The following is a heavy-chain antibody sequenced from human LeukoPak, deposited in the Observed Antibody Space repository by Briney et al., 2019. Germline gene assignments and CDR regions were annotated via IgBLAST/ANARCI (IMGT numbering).Heavy chain of an antibody. D-gene: IGHD3-3*01. CDR2: IYYSGST. CDR1: GGSISSGDYY. J-gene: IGHJ4*02. V-gene: IGHV4-30-4*08. CDR3: ARGFLEWLPIDY. Sequence: PSQTLSLTCSVSGGSISSGDYYWSWIRQPPGKGLEWIGYIYYSGSTYYNPSLKSRVTISVDTSKNQFSLKLTSVTAADTAVYYCARGFLEWLPIDYWGQGTLVTVSS.